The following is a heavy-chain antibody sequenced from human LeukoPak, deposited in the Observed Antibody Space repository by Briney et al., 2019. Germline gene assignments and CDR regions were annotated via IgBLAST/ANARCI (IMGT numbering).Heavy chain of an antibody. CDR2: TNPSGGST. CDR1: GYTFTSYN. J-gene: IGHJ6*03. Sequence: GASVKLSCNASGYTFTSYNIYWVRHAPGQGLEWMGITNPSGGSTSYSQKFQGRVTMTRDKSISTAYMELSRLRSDDTAVYYCARAFVVPCGGDCYSWSKYYYYYYMDVWGKGTTVTVSS. V-gene: IGHV1-46*01. CDR3: ARAFVVPCGGDCYSWSKYYYYYYMDV. D-gene: IGHD2-21*02.